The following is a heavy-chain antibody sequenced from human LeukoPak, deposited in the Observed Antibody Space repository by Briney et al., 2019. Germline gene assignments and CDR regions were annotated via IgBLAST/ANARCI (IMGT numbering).Heavy chain of an antibody. CDR3: ARGHPNLPGPIEYSSSSVPGRGYYYYCGMDV. CDR1: GYTFTSYY. CDR2: INPSGGST. Sequence: ASVKVSCKASGYTFTSYYMHWVRQAPGQGLEWMGIINPSGGSTSYAQKFQGRVTMTRDTSTSTVYMELSSLRSEDTAVYYCARGHPNLPGPIEYSSSSVPGRGYYYYCGMDVWGQGTTVTVSS. D-gene: IGHD6-6*01. J-gene: IGHJ6*02. V-gene: IGHV1-46*01.